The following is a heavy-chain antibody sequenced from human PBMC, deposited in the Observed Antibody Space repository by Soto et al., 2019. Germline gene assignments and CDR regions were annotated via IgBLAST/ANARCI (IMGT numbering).Heavy chain of an antibody. D-gene: IGHD2-15*01. CDR3: ANGGSWVIGYGMDV. V-gene: IGHV3-23*01. Sequence: EVQLLESGGGLVQPGGSLRLSCAASGFTFSSYAMSWVRQAPGKGLEWVSAISGSGGSTYYADSVKGRFTISRDNSKNTLYLQMNSLRAEDTAVYYCANGGSWVIGYGMDVWGQGTTVTVSS. J-gene: IGHJ6*02. CDR2: ISGSGGST. CDR1: GFTFSSYA.